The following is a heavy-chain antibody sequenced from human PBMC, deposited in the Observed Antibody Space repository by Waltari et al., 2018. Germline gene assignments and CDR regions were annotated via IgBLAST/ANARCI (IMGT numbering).Heavy chain of an antibody. Sequence: EVKMVESGGGSMKRGESLRLPCAASGVGFKAAWLTWVGQAPGKGLEVVGRIKSQSDGATTDFAASVRGRFSISRDDSQNMVFLQMDGLRTEDTALYYCTTLDALWGGWGHGTLVTVSS. D-gene: IGHD7-27*01. CDR3: TTLDALWGG. CDR1: GVGFKAAW. J-gene: IGHJ4*01. V-gene: IGHV3-15*01. CDR2: IKSQSDGATT.